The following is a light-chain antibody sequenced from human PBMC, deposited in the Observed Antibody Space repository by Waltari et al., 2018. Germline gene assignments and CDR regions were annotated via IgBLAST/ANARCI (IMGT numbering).Light chain of an antibody. V-gene: IGKV1-5*03. J-gene: IGKJ5*01. Sequence: DIQMTQSPSTLSASVGDRVTITCRASQSISDWLAWYQQKPGKAPKLLIYKASSLESGVPSRFSGSGSGTDFTLTISSLQPDDFATDYCQPYNSYSIMFGQGTRLEIK. CDR2: KAS. CDR3: QPYNSYSIM. CDR1: QSISDW.